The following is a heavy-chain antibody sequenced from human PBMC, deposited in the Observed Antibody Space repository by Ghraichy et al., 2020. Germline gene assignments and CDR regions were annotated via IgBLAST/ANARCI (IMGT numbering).Heavy chain of an antibody. J-gene: IGHJ3*02. V-gene: IGHV3-48*02. D-gene: IGHD3-10*01. CDR2: ISSSSDTI. CDR3: ARDRYYGSGYGLDI. CDR1: GFTLSTYM. Sequence: GGSLRLSCGASGFTLSTYMMNWVRQAPGKGLEWVSYISSSSDTIYYADSVKGRFTISRDNAKNSLYLQMNSLRDEDTAVYYCARDRYYGSGYGLDIWGQGTMVTVSS.